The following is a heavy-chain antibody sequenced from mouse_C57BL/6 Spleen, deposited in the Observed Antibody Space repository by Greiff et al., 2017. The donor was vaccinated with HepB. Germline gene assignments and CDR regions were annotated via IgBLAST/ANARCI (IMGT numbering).Heavy chain of an antibody. V-gene: IGHV1-26*01. CDR1: GYTFTDYY. Sequence: EVQLQQSGPELVKPGASVKISCKASGYTFTDYYMNWVKQSHGKSLEWIGDINPNNGGTSYNQKFKGKASLTVDKSSSTAYMELRSLTSEDSAVYFYARRRYFDVWGTGTTVTVSS. J-gene: IGHJ1*03. CDR2: INPNNGGT. CDR3: ARRRYFDV.